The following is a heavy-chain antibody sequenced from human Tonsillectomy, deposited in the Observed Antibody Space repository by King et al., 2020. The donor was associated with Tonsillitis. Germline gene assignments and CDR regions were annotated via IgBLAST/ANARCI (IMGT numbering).Heavy chain of an antibody. D-gene: IGHD3-9*01. CDR2: IYHGGST. CDR1: GGSISSGGYS. CDR3: AREDFEGALSV. J-gene: IGHJ6*02. Sequence: VQLQESGSGLVKPSQTLSLTCAVSGGSISSGGYSWSWIRQPPGKGLEWIGYIYHGGSTHYNPSLKSRVTISVDRSKSQFSLKLSSVTAADTAVYYCAREDFEGALSVWGQGTTVTVSS. V-gene: IGHV4-30-2*01.